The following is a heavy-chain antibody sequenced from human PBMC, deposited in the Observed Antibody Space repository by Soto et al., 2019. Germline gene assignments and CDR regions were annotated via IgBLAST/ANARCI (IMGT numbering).Heavy chain of an antibody. CDR1: GGSIDSYY. V-gene: IGHV4-59*08. J-gene: IGHJ5*02. CDR2: VYYTGTT. CDR3: ARLGGYYQSLDT. Sequence: QVQLQESGPGLVKPSETLSLTCTVSGGSIDSYYWTWIRQPPGKGLEWIGYVYYTGTTTYSPSLTSRVTISVDTSMNHISLKLSSVTAADTAFYYCARLGGYYQSLDTWGQGTLVTVSS. D-gene: IGHD3-22*01.